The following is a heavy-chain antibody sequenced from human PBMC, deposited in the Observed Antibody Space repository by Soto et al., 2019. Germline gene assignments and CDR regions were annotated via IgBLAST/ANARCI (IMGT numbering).Heavy chain of an antibody. CDR1: GYTFTSYG. CDR2: ISAYNGNT. J-gene: IGHJ4*02. Sequence: ASVKVSCKASGYTFTSYGISWVRQAPGQGLEWMGWISAYNGNTNYAQKLQGRVTMTTDTSTSTAYMELRSLRSDDTAVYYCARDGREQWLVRPIDYWGQGTLVTVSS. CDR3: ARDGREQWLVRPIDY. V-gene: IGHV1-18*01. D-gene: IGHD6-19*01.